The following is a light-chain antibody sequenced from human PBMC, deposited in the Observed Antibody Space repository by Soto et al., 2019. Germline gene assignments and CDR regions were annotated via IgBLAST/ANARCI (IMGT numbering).Light chain of an antibody. V-gene: IGKV2-24*01. J-gene: IGKJ1*01. CDR3: MQFAHFPRT. CDR1: QSLVYSDGNTY. Sequence: DVVLTQTPLSSPVTLGQPASISCRSSQSLVYSDGNTYLSWLQQRPGQPPSLLIYQISNRFSGVPDRFIGSGAGTDFTLKISRVEAEDVGVYYCMQFAHFPRTFGQGTKLEI. CDR2: QIS.